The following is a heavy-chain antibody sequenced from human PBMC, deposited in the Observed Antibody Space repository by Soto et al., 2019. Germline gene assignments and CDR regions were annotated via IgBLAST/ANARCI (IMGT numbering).Heavy chain of an antibody. V-gene: IGHV4-31*03. CDR1: GGSVNSGGYH. CDR2: IYYSGST. D-gene: IGHD1-1*01. J-gene: IGHJ6*02. CDR3: ARAPIPNWNYYGMDV. Sequence: QVQLQESGPGQVKPSQTLSLTCTVSGGSVNSGGYHWSWIRQHPGKGLEWIGDIYYSGSTYYNPSLKSRVTISIDTSTNHFSLHLSALTAADTAVYYCARAPIPNWNYYGMDVRGQGTTVTVSS.